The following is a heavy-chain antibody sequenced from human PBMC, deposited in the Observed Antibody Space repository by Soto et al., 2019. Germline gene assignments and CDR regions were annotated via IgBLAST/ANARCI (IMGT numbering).Heavy chain of an antibody. D-gene: IGHD2-21*02. CDR2: INHSGST. J-gene: IGHJ5*02. CDR3: ARVPHIVVVTARVPRFDP. CDR1: GGSFSGYY. V-gene: IGHV4-34*01. Sequence: SETLSLTCAVYGGSFSGYYWSWIRQPPGKGLEWIGEINHSGSTNYNPSLKSRVTISVDTSKNQFSLKLSSVTAADTAVYYCARVPHIVVVTARVPRFDPWGQGTLVTVSS.